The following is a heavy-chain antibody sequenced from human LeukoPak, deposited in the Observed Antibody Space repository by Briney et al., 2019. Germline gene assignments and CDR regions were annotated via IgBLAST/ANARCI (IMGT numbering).Heavy chain of an antibody. CDR1: GGTFSSYA. J-gene: IGHJ6*03. CDR3: ATAQGWLQFDYYYMDV. Sequence: ASVKVSCKASGGTFSSYAISWERQAPGQGLEWMGGIIPIFGTANYAQKFQGRVTITADESTSTAYMELSSLRSEDTAVYYCATAQGWLQFDYYYMDVWGKGTTVTVSS. D-gene: IGHD5-24*01. CDR2: IIPIFGTA. V-gene: IGHV1-69*13.